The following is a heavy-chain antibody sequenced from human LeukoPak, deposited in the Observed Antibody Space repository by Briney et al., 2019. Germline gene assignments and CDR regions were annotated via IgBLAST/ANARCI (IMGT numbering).Heavy chain of an antibody. CDR3: ARANCGGGCYSFDY. CDR2: ISRSSSPI. Sequence: GGSLRLSCAASGFMFGTYDMKWVRQVPGKGLEWVSSISRSSSPIYYADSVKGRFTISRDNAKNSLYLQMNNLRAEDTAVYYCARANCGGGCYSFDYWGQGTLVTVSS. J-gene: IGHJ4*02. V-gene: IGHV3-48*01. CDR1: GFMFGTYD. D-gene: IGHD2-21*02.